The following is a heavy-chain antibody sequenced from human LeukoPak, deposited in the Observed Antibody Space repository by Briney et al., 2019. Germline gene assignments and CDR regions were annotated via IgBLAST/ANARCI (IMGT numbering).Heavy chain of an antibody. Sequence: GASVKVSCKASGYTFTGYYMHWVRQAPGQGLEWMGWINPNSGGTNYAQKFQGRVTMTRDTSISTAYMELSRLRSDDTAVYYCARDRIPLLLLNENWFDPWGQGTLVTVSS. V-gene: IGHV1-2*02. CDR3: ARDRIPLLLLNENWFDP. D-gene: IGHD3-10*01. CDR2: INPNSGGT. J-gene: IGHJ5*02. CDR1: GYTFTGYY.